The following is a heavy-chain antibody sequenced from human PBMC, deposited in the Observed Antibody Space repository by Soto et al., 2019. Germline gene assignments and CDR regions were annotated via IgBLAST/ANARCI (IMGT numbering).Heavy chain of an antibody. V-gene: IGHV3-48*04. CDR3: ARVYDILTSAWLDP. CDR1: GFTFRNYG. D-gene: IGHD3-9*01. CDR2: IGIGSSTK. J-gene: IGHJ5*02. Sequence: GGSLRLSCAASGFTFRNYGMNWVRQAPGKGLEWVSYIGIGSSTKYYADSVKGRFTISRDDAKNSLYLQMNSLRVEDTAVYYCARVYDILTSAWLDPWGQGTLVTVSS.